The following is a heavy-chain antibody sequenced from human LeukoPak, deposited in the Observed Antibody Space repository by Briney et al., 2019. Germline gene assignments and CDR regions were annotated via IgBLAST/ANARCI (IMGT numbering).Heavy chain of an antibody. CDR2: LHYSGST. D-gene: IGHD3-22*01. CDR3: ARHWDYDGSPHDAFDV. J-gene: IGHJ3*01. V-gene: IGHV4-59*08. Sequence: PSETLSLTCTVSGVSISSYYWSWIRQPPGKGLEWIAFLHYSGSTNGNPSLKSRVTTSLDTSKNQVFLELTSVTAADTAVYYCARHWDYDGSPHDAFDVWGQGTMVIVSS. CDR1: GVSISSYY.